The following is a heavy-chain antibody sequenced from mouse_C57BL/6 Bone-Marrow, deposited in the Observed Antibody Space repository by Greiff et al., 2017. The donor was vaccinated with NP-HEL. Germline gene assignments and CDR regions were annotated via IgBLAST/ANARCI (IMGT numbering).Heavy chain of an antibody. CDR1: GYSITSGYY. V-gene: IGHV3-6*01. Sequence: EVKLQESGPGLVKPSQSLSLTCSVTGYSITSGYYWNWIRQFPGNKLEWMGYISYDGSNNYNPSLKNRISITRDTSKNQFFLKLNSVTTEDTATYYCARAAFRGAWFAYWGQGTLVTVSA. CDR3: ARAAFRGAWFAY. D-gene: IGHD3-3*01. J-gene: IGHJ3*01. CDR2: ISYDGSN.